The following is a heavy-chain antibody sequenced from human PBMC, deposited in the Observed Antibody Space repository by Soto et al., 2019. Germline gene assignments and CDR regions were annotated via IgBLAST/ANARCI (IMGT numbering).Heavy chain of an antibody. J-gene: IGHJ6*02. CDR1: GYTFTGYY. CDR3: ARESLKYTSTSSYFYGMDV. V-gene: IGHV1-2*02. D-gene: IGHD6-6*01. CDR2: INPYSGAT. Sequence: ASVKVSCKASGYTFTGYYIHWVRQAPGQGLEWMGWINPYSGATNYAQKFQGRVTMTGVTSISTAYMDLSRLRSDDTAVYYCARESLKYTSTSSYFYGMDVWGHGTTVTVSS.